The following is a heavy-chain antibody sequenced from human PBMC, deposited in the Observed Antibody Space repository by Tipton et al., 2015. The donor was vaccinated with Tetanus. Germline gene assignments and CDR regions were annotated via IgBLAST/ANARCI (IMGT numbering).Heavy chain of an antibody. CDR2: ISSSSSYI. Sequence: SLRLSCAASGFTFSSYSMNWVRQAPGKGLEWVSSISSSSSYIYYADSVKGRFTISRDNAKNSLYLQMNSLRAEDTAVYYCAKSRGYCSGGSCYYYYGMDVWGQGTTVTVSS. J-gene: IGHJ6*02. D-gene: IGHD2-15*01. V-gene: IGHV3-21*04. CDR3: AKSRGYCSGGSCYYYYGMDV. CDR1: GFTFSSYS.